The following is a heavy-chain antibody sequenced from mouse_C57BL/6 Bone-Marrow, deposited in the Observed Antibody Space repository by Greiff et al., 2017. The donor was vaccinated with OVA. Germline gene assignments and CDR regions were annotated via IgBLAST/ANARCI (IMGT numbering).Heavy chain of an antibody. CDR3: AAVAY. J-gene: IGHJ3*01. CDR2: IYPRSGNT. Sequence: VKLMESGAELARPGASVKLSCKASGYTFTSYGISWVKQRTGQGLEWIGEIYPRSGNTYYNEKFKGKATLTADKSSSTAYMELRSLTSEDSAVYFCAAVAYWGQGTLVTVSA. V-gene: IGHV1-81*01. CDR1: GYTFTSYG.